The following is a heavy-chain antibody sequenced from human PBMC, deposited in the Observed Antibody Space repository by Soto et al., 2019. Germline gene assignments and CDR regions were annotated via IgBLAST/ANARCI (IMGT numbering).Heavy chain of an antibody. J-gene: IGHJ4*02. CDR2: ISNDGSKR. CDR1: GFIFSKYA. Sequence: ESGGGVVQPGGSLRLSCVASGFIFSKYAIYWVRQAPGKGPDWVAVISNDGSKRDYADSVKGRFTISRDNSKNTLYLQMNSLKPEDTAMYFCARGDIVVNGPFDYWGQGTLVTVSS. CDR3: ARGDIVVNGPFDY. D-gene: IGHD5-12*01. V-gene: IGHV3-30-3*01.